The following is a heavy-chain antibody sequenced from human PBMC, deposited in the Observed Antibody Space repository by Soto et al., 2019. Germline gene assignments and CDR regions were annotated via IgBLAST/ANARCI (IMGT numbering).Heavy chain of an antibody. CDR2: IEAKSDGGTT. J-gene: IGHJ6*02. Sequence: XGSLRLSCAASGFTFINAWMAWVLHAPGKGLERVGHIEAKSDGGTTDLAAPVRGRFTISRDDSKNTLYLQMNSLKSEDSAVYYCTSRLSIFYGMDVWGPGTTVTVSS. D-gene: IGHD3-3*01. CDR3: TSRLSIFYGMDV. V-gene: IGHV3-15*04. CDR1: GFTFINAW.